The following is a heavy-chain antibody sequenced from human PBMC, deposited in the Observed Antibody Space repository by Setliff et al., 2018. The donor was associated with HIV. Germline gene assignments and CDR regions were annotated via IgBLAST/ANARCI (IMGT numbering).Heavy chain of an antibody. V-gene: IGHV3-74*03. CDR1: TFSNYW. CDR2: INSDGSST. Sequence: TFSNYWMHWVRQAPGKGLVWVSRINSDGSSTTYADSVKGRFTISRDNAKNTLYLQMNSLRAEDTAVYYCARDPAPYGDFDYWGQGTLVTVSS. J-gene: IGHJ4*02. CDR3: ARDPAPYGDFDY. D-gene: IGHD4-17*01.